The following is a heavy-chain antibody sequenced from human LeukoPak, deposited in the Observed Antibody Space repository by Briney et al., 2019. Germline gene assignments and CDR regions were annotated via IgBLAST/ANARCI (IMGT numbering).Heavy chain of an antibody. D-gene: IGHD2-21*02. CDR1: GFTFSNYN. V-gene: IGHV3-21*01. J-gene: IGHJ1*01. CDR3: AKLRFCGGDCNAEYFQH. CDR2: LSSSGSYM. Sequence: GGSLRLSCAASGFTFSNYNINWVRQAPGKGLEWVSSLSSSGSYMYYADSVKGRFTISRDNAKNSLYLQMNSLRAEDTAVYYCAKLRFCGGDCNAEYFQHWGQGTLVTVSS.